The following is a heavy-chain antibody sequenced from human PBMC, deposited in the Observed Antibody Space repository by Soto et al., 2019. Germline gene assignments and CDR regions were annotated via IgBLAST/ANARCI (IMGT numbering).Heavy chain of an antibody. CDR3: ARHKTTMLTVVSAFDP. V-gene: IGHV4-39*02. CDR1: GDSITRSNFY. J-gene: IGHJ5*02. Sequence: SETLSLTCTVSGDSITRSNFYWGWIRQPPGKGLEWLGSIFYSGSTFYNPALKSRVTFSVDTSKNHFSLKLSSVTAADTAVYYCARHKTTMLTVVSAFDPWGQGTQVTVSS. D-gene: IGHD3-22*01. CDR2: IFYSGST.